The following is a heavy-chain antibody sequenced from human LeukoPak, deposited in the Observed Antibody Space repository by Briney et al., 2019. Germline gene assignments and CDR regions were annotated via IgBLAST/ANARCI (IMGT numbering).Heavy chain of an antibody. CDR1: GGSFSGYY. D-gene: IGHD3-10*01. V-gene: IGHV4-34*01. CDR3: ARGLREFGYYYYHMDV. Sequence: PSETLSLTCAVYGGSFSGYYWSWLRQPPGKGLEWVGEINDSGRINYNPSLKSRVTISLDKSKNKFCVKLRSVTAADTAVYYCARGLREFGYYYYHMDVWDIGTTVTVSS. CDR2: INDSGRI. J-gene: IGHJ6*03.